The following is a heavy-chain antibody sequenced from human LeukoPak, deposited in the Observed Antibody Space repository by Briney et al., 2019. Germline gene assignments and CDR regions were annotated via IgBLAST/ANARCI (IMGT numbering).Heavy chain of an antibody. CDR3: ARAGTFYDILTGYYF. CDR2: IYTSGST. Sequence: SETLSLTCTVSGGSISSYYWSWIRQPAGKGLEWIGRIYTSGSTSYNPSLKSRVTMSVDTSRNQFSLKLTSVTAADTALYYCARAGTFYDILTGYYFWGQGTLVTVSS. D-gene: IGHD3-9*01. CDR1: GGSISSYY. J-gene: IGHJ4*02. V-gene: IGHV4-4*07.